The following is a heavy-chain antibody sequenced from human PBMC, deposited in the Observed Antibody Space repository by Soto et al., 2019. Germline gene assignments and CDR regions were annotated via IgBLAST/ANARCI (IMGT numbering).Heavy chain of an antibody. CDR2: IKSKTDGGTT. D-gene: IGHD4-17*01. CDR3: TTDPAVTLFDY. V-gene: IGHV3-15*01. Sequence: GGSLRLSFAASGFTFSNAWMSWVRQAPGKGLEWVGRIKSKTDGGTTDYAAPVKGRFTISRDDSKNTLYLQMNSLKTEDTAVYYCTTDPAVTLFDYWGQGTLVTVSS. CDR1: GFTFSNAW. J-gene: IGHJ4*02.